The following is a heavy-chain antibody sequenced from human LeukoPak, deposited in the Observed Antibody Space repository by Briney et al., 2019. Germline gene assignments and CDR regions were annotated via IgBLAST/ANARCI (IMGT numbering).Heavy chain of an antibody. J-gene: IGHJ6*03. D-gene: IGHD3-10*01. V-gene: IGHV3-23*01. Sequence: GGSLRLSCAASGFTFSSYAMSWVRQAPGKGLEWVSAISGSGGSTYYADSVKGRFTISRDNARNSLYLQMNSLRAEDTAVYYCARGDTMVRGVLEDWYYYYYMDVWGKGTTVTVSS. CDR3: ARGDTMVRGVLEDWYYYYYMDV. CDR1: GFTFSSYA. CDR2: ISGSGGST.